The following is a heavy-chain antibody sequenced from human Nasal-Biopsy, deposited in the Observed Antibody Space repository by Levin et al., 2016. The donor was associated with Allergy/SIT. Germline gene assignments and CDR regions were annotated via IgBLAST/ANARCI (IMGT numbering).Heavy chain of an antibody. J-gene: IGHJ5*02. CDR3: ARDEGSGSGNLGWFDP. V-gene: IGHV4-31*03. CDR1: NGSISSSGFY. D-gene: IGHD3-10*01. Sequence: SETLSLTCTVSNGSISSSGFYWSWIRQHPGQGLQWIGYIYYSGESTYYNPSLESRVTISVDTSKNQFSLKVNSVTAADTAVYYCARDEGSGSGNLGWFDPWGQGTLVTVSS. CDR2: IYYSGEST.